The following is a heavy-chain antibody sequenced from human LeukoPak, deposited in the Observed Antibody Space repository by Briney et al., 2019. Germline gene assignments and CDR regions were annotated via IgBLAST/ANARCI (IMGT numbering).Heavy chain of an antibody. Sequence: SETLSLTCAVYGWSFSGYYWSWIRQPPGKGLKWIGEINHSGSTNYNPSLKSRATISVDTSKNQFSLQLSSVTAADTAVYYCPRLCLLWFSFDPGRQGTLVTVSS. CDR3: PRLCLLWFSFDP. V-gene: IGHV4-34*01. D-gene: IGHD3-10*01. CDR2: INHSGST. J-gene: IGHJ5*02. CDR1: GWSFSGYY.